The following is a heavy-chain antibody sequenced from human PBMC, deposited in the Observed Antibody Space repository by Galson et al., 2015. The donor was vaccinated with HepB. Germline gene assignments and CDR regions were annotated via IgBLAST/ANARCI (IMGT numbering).Heavy chain of an antibody. CDR2: IKSKTDGGTT. D-gene: IGHD6-19*01. Sequence: SLRLSCAASGFTFSNAWMNWVRQAPGKGLEWVGRIKSKTDGGTTDYAAPVKGRFTISRDDSKNTLYLQMNSLKTEDTAVYYCTTGYGGSSGWYDLPCGYWGQGTLVTVSS. V-gene: IGHV3-15*07. J-gene: IGHJ4*02. CDR1: GFTFSNAW. CDR3: TTGYGGSSGWYDLPCGY.